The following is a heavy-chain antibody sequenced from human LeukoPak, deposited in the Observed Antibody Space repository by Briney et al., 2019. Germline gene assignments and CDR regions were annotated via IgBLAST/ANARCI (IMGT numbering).Heavy chain of an antibody. D-gene: IGHD3/OR15-3a*01. J-gene: IGHJ4*02. V-gene: IGHV3-48*03. CDR1: GFTFSSYE. CDR3: VRGGLLGY. Sequence: TGGSLRLSCAASGFTFSSYEMNWVRQAPGEGLEWVSYIGGSARTIYYTDSVKGRFTISRDNAKNSLYLQMNSLRAEDTAVYYCVRGGLLGYWGQGTLVTVSS. CDR2: IGGSARTI.